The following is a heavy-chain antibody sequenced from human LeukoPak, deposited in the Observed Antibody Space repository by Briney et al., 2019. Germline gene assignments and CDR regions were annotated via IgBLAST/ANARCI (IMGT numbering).Heavy chain of an antibody. CDR3: AKDGQRRMGITMVRGVRVKPYYFDY. CDR2: ISYSSETI. CDR1: GFPFDEHA. V-gene: IGHV3-9*01. D-gene: IGHD3-10*01. Sequence: GGSLRLSCAASGFPFDEHAMHWVRQAPGKGLEWVSGISYSSETIGYVDSVKGRFTISRDNSKNTLYLQMNSLRAEDTAVYFCAKDGQRRMGITMVRGVRVKPYYFDYWGQGTLVTVSS. J-gene: IGHJ4*02.